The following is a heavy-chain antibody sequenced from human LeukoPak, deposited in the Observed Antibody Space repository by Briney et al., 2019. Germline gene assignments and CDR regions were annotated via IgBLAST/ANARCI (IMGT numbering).Heavy chain of an antibody. CDR3: ARDSAGNDY. CDR1: GFTFSTYW. J-gene: IGHJ4*02. Sequence: PGGSLRHSCAASGFTFSTYWMSWVRQAPGKGLEWVANIKQDGSEKYYVDSVKGRFTISRDNAKNSLYLQVNSLRAEDTAMYYCARDSAGNDYWGQGTLVAVSS. D-gene: IGHD6-13*01. CDR2: IKQDGSEK. V-gene: IGHV3-7*01.